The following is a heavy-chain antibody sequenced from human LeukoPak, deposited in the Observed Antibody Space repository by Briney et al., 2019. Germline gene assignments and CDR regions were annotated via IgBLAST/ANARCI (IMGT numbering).Heavy chain of an antibody. V-gene: IGHV4-34*01. D-gene: IGHD6-6*01. CDR3: ARDGAVAARFYYYYYGMDV. CDR2: INHSGST. CDR1: GGSFSGYY. J-gene: IGHJ6*02. Sequence: SETLSLTCAVYGGSFSGYYWSWIRQPPGKGLEWIGEINHSGSTNYNPSLKSRVTISVDTSKNQFSLKLSSVTAADTAVYYCARDGAVAARFYYYYYGMDVWGQGTTVTVSS.